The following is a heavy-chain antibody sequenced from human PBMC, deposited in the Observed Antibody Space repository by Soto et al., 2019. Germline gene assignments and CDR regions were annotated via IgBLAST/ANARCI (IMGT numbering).Heavy chain of an antibody. CDR2: ISYDGTKT. Sequence: VQLVESGGGVVQPGRSLRLSGAPSGFTFSGFGMFWVRQAPGKGLEWVSFISYDGTKTYYADSVKGRFTISRDNPKSTLFLQMDSLRVADTAVYYCAREGRWLQPPDYWGQGTLVTVSS. J-gene: IGHJ4*02. CDR3: AREGRWLQPPDY. D-gene: IGHD5-12*01. CDR1: GFTFSGFG. V-gene: IGHV3-30*03.